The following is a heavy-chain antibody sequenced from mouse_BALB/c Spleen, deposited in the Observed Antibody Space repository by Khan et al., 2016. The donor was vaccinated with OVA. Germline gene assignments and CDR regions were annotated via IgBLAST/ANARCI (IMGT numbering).Heavy chain of an antibody. J-gene: IGHJ2*01. V-gene: IGHV5-17*02. CDR2: ISSDSNTI. D-gene: IGHD1-1*01. CDR1: GFTFTSYG. CDR3: ATSYFYGYYFDY. Sequence: EVQLVESGGGLVQSGGSRKLSCAASGFTFTSYGMHWIRQAPEKGLEWVAYISSDSNTIYSADTVKGRFTISRDNPKNTLFLQMTSLRSGDTAMYFCATSYFYGYYFDYWGQGTTLTVSS.